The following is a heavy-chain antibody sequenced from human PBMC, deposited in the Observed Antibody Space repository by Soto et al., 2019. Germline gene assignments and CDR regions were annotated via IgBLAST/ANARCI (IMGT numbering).Heavy chain of an antibody. D-gene: IGHD4-4*01. CDR1: GFTFSGSA. Sequence: PGGSLRLSCAASGFTFSGSAIHWVRQAPGKGLEWVGRIRSKGNNYATTYAASVKGRFTVSRDDSKNTAYLQMNSLKTEDTAMYYCTTQEMTTGYWGQGTLVTVSS. CDR3: TTQEMTTGY. V-gene: IGHV3-73*01. CDR2: IRSKGNNYAT. J-gene: IGHJ4*02.